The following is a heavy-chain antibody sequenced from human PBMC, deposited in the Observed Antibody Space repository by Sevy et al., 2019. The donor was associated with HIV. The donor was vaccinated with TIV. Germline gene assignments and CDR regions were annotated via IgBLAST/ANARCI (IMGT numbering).Heavy chain of an antibody. CDR2: ISSSSSYI. CDR3: ASDYDYVWGSLY. D-gene: IGHD3-16*01. J-gene: IGHJ4*02. CDR1: GFTFSSYS. V-gene: IGHV3-21*01. Sequence: GGSLRLSCAASGFTFSSYSMNWVRQAPGKGLEWVSYISSSSSYIYYADSVKGRFTISRDNAKNSLYLQMNSLRAEDTAVYYCASDYDYVWGSLYWGQGTLVTVSS.